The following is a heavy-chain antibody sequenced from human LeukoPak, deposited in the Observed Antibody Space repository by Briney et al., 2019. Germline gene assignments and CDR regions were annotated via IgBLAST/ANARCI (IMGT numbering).Heavy chain of an antibody. CDR3: ARGGRGRNWFDP. Sequence: SETLSLTCTVSGDSVASGSYYWNWIRQPPGKGLEWIGYIYYSVSTNYNLSLKSRVTISLDTSENQFSLKLTSVTAADTAVYYCARGGRGRNWFDPWGQGTLVTVSS. CDR2: IYYSVST. J-gene: IGHJ5*02. CDR1: GDSVASGSYY. V-gene: IGHV4-61*01. D-gene: IGHD3-10*01.